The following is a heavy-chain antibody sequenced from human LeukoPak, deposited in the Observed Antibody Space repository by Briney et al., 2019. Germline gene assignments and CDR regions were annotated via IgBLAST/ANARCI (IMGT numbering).Heavy chain of an antibody. J-gene: IGHJ6*03. V-gene: IGHV4-38-2*02. D-gene: IGHD2-21*02. CDR3: ARELQFCGGDCWVAYYYYYMDV. Sequence: PSETLSLTCAVSGYSISSGYYWGWIRQPPGKGLEWIGSIYHSGSTYYNPSLKSRVTISVDTSKNQFSLKLSSVTAADTAVYYCARELQFCGGDCWVAYYYYYMDVWGKGTTVTVSS. CDR2: IYHSGST. CDR1: GYSISSGYY.